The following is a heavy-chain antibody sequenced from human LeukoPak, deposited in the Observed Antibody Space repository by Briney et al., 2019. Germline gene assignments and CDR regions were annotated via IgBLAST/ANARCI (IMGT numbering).Heavy chain of an antibody. CDR1: GYTFTSYF. J-gene: IGHJ5*02. CDR2: INPSGGST. CDR3: AREGIAAAGWFDP. D-gene: IGHD6-13*01. Sequence: ASVKVSCKASGYTFTSYFMHWVRQAPGQGLDWMGIINPSGGSTSYAQKFQGRVTMTEDTSTDTAYMELSSLRSEDTAVYYCAREGIAAAGWFDPWGQGTLVTVSS. V-gene: IGHV1-46*01.